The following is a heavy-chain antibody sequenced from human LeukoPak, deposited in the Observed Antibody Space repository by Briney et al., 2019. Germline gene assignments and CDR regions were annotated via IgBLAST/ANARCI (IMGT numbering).Heavy chain of an antibody. V-gene: IGHV3-21*01. CDR1: GFTFSSYS. D-gene: IGHD5-24*01. Sequence: GGSLRLSCAASGFTFSSYSMNWVRQAPGKGLEWVSSISSSSSYIYYADSVKGRFTISRDNAKNSLYLQMNSLRAEDTAVYYCARDSERWLRFCLFDYWGQGTLVTVSS. J-gene: IGHJ4*02. CDR2: ISSSSSYI. CDR3: ARDSERWLRFCLFDY.